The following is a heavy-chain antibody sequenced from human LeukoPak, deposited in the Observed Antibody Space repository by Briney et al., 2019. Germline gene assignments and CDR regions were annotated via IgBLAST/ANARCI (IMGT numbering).Heavy chain of an antibody. J-gene: IGHJ6*02. Sequence: GGSLRLSCAASGFSFNSYSMNWVRQAPGKGLEWVSSISSSSSSIYYADSVRGRFTISRDNAKNSLYLQMNSLRAEDTAVYYCAKTNKIRAVASPYQYYFGMDVWGQGTTVTVS. D-gene: IGHD6-19*01. CDR3: AKTNKIRAVASPYQYYFGMDV. CDR2: ISSSSSSI. V-gene: IGHV3-21*01. CDR1: GFSFNSYS.